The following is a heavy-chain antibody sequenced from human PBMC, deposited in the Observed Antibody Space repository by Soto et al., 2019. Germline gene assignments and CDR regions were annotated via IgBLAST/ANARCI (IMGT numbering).Heavy chain of an antibody. V-gene: IGHV1-18*01. Sequence: ASVKVSCKASGYTFTSYGISWVRQAPGQGLEWMGWISAYNGNTNYAQKLQGRVTMTTDTSTSTAYMELRSLRSDDTAVYYCARFGYFTNGVCHPGVFDIWGQGTMVTVSS. CDR1: GYTFTSYG. CDR2: ISAYNGNT. D-gene: IGHD2-8*01. CDR3: ARFGYFTNGVCHPGVFDI. J-gene: IGHJ3*02.